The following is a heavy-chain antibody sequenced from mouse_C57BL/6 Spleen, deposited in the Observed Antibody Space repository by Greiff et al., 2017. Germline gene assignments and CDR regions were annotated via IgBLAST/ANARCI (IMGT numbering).Heavy chain of an antibody. CDR2: IDPSDSYT. CDR1: GYTFTSYW. D-gene: IGHD2-4*01. CDR3: ARVLMGDYDGSHWYFDG. J-gene: IGHJ1*03. V-gene: IGHV1-69*01. Sequence: VQLQQPGAELVMPGASVKLSCKASGYTFTSYWMHWVKQRPGQGLEWIGEIDPSDSYTNYNQKFKGKSTLTVDKSSSTAYMQLSSLTSEDSAVYYCARVLMGDYDGSHWYFDGWGTGTTVTVSS.